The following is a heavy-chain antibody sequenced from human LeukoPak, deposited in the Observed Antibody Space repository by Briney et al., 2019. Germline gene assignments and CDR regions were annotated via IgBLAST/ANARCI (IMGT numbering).Heavy chain of an antibody. CDR3: AKVNGDY. J-gene: IGHJ4*02. V-gene: IGHV3-21*01. D-gene: IGHD2-8*01. CDR2: ISTKSDYI. Sequence: GGSLRLSCAGSGFTFRYYSMTWVRQAPGKGLEWVSSISTKSDYIHYADSVKGRFTISRDNAKNSLYLQMNSLRAEDTAVYYCAKVNGDYWGQGTLVTVSS. CDR1: GFTFRYYS.